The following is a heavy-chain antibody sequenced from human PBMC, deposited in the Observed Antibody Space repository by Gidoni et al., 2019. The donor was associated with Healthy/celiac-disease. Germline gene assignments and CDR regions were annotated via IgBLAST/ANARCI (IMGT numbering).Heavy chain of an antibody. CDR2: IYYSGST. Sequence: QLQLQESGPGLVKPSETLSLTCTVSGGSISSSSYYWGWIRQPPGKGLEWIGSIYYSGSTYYNPSLKSRVTISVDTSKNQFSLKLSSVTAADTAVYYCARLGYLWFRVTPKNWFDPWGQGTLVTVSS. J-gene: IGHJ5*02. CDR3: ARLGYLWFRVTPKNWFDP. CDR1: GGSISSSSYY. V-gene: IGHV4-39*01. D-gene: IGHD3-10*01.